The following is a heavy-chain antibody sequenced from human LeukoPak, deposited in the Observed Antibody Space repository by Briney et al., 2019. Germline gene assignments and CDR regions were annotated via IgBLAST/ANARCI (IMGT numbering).Heavy chain of an antibody. D-gene: IGHD2-2*01. CDR3: ARFVVPDNWFDP. CDR1: GYCFTSYW. CDR2: IYPGDSDT. V-gene: IGHV5-51*01. J-gene: IGHJ5*02. Sequence: GESLQISCKGSGYCFTSYWIGWVRQLPGKGLEWMGIIYPGDSDTRYSPSFQGQVTISADKSISTAYLQWSSLKASDTAMYYCARFVVPDNWFDPWGQGTLVTVSS.